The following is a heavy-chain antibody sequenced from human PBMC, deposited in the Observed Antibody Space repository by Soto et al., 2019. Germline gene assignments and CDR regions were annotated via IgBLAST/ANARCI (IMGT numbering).Heavy chain of an antibody. V-gene: IGHV3-74*01. CDR1: GFTFSSYW. CDR3: ARDATGYYNWFDP. CDR2: TSNDGSST. D-gene: IGHD3-9*01. J-gene: IGHJ5*02. Sequence: EVQLVESGGGLVQPGGSLRLSCVASGFTFSSYWMHWVRQAPGKGLVWVSRTSNDGSSTSYADSVKGRFTISRDNAKNTLYLQMNSLIAEDTAVYYCARDATGYYNWFDPWGQGTLVTVSS.